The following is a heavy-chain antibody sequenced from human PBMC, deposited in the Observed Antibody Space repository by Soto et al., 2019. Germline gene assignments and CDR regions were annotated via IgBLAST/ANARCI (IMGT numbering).Heavy chain of an antibody. CDR2: IRTKTNNYAT. CDR3: TAMAGIDY. D-gene: IGHD6-19*01. CDR1: GFTFSGSG. V-gene: IGHV3-73*01. J-gene: IGHJ4*02. Sequence: PGGSLRLSCAASGFTFSGSGIHWVRQAPGKGLEWVGRIRTKTNNYATAYAASVKGRFTISRDDSKNMAYLQMNSLKTEDTAVYYCTAMAGIDYWGQGTLVTVSS.